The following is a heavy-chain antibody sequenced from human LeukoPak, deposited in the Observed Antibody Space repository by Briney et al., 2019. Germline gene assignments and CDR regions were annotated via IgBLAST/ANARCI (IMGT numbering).Heavy chain of an antibody. V-gene: IGHV4-39*07. Sequence: SETLSLTCTVSGGSISSSSYYWGWIRQPPGKGLEWIGEINHSGSTNYNPSLKSRVTISVDTSKNQFSLKLSSVTAADTAVYYCARSHRGVVVAATPFDYWGQGTLVTVSS. D-gene: IGHD2-15*01. CDR3: ARSHRGVVVAATPFDY. J-gene: IGHJ4*02. CDR2: INHSGST. CDR1: GGSISSSSYY.